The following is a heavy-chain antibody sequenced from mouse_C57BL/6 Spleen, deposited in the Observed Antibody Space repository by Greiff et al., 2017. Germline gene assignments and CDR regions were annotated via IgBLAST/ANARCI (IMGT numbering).Heavy chain of an antibody. CDR3: ARGDTVVATYPFDY. CDR2: ISSGSSTI. CDR1: GFTFSDYG. Sequence: EVMLVESGGGLVKPGGSLKLSCAASGFTFSDYGMHWVRQAPEKGLEWVAYISSGSSTIYYADTVKGRFTISRDNAKNTLFLQMTSLRSEDTAMYYCARGDTVVATYPFDYWGQGTTLTVSS. V-gene: IGHV5-17*01. D-gene: IGHD1-1*01. J-gene: IGHJ2*01.